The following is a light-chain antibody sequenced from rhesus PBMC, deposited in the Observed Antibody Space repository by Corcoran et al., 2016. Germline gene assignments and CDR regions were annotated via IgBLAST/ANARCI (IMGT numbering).Light chain of an antibody. Sequence: DIQMTQSPSSLSASAGDKVTITCHASQGISSWLAWYQQKPGKTPKPLIYAASSLQSGVHSRISGNGTGTDYTLNSSSLQPEDFATYYCQQYDDLPFTISPGTKLDIK. CDR2: AAS. CDR1: QGISSW. CDR3: QQYDDLPFT. J-gene: IGKJ3*01. V-gene: IGKV1-19*01.